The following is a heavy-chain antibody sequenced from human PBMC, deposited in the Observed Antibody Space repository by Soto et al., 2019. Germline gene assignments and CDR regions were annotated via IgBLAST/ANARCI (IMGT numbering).Heavy chain of an antibody. V-gene: IGHV3-15*01. CDR2: IKSKTDGGTT. CDR3: TTDPGYMAARSY. CDR1: GFTFSNAW. D-gene: IGHD6-6*01. Sequence: GGSLRLSCAASGFTFSNAWMSWVRQAPGKGLEWVGRIKSKTDGGTTDYAAPVKGRFTISRDDSKNTLYLQMNSLKTEDTAVYYCTTDPGYMAARSYWGQGTLVTVSS. J-gene: IGHJ4*02.